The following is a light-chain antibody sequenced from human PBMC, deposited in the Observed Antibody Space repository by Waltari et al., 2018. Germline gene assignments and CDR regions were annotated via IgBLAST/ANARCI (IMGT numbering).Light chain of an antibody. CDR1: QSISSL. V-gene: IGKV1-5*01. J-gene: IGKJ1*01. Sequence: DIQMTQSPSTLSASVGDRVTLPCRASQSISSLLAWYQQKPGKAPKLLIYDASSLESVVPSRFSGSGSGTEFTLTISSLQPDDSATYWCQTYNNYGTFGQGTKVEI. CDR2: DAS. CDR3: QTYNNYGT.